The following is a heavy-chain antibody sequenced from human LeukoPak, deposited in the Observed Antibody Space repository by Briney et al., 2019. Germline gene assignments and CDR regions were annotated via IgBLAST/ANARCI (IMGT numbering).Heavy chain of an antibody. D-gene: IGHD3-22*01. Sequence: SVKVSCKASGGTFSSYAISWVRQAPGQGLEWMGGIIPIFGTTNYAQKFQGRVTITTDESTSTAYMELSSLRSEDTAVYYCARGWYYYDSSGYLLVYWGQGTLVTVSS. CDR3: ARGWYYYDSSGYLLVY. CDR2: IIPIFGTT. J-gene: IGHJ4*02. CDR1: GGTFSSYA. V-gene: IGHV1-69*05.